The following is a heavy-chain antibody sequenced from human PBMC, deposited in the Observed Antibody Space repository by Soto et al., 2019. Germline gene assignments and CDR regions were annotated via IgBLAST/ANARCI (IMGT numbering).Heavy chain of an antibody. D-gene: IGHD6-13*01. CDR1: GYTSTSYG. J-gene: IGHJ6*02. CDR3: ARSPAAGRDYYYGMDV. Sequence: QVQLVQSGAEVKKPGASVKVSCKASGYTSTSYGISWVRQAPGQGLEWMGWISAYNGNTNYAQKLQGRVTMTTDTSTSTAYMELRSLRSDDTAVYYCARSPAAGRDYYYGMDVWGQGTTVTVSS. CDR2: ISAYNGNT. V-gene: IGHV1-18*04.